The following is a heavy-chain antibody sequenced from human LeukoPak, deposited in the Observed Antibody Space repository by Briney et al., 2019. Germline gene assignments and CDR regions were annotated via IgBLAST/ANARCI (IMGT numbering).Heavy chain of an antibody. CDR3: ARRKQELPSFDY. V-gene: IGHV4-39*01. D-gene: IGHD6-13*01. CDR2: IYYSGST. CDR1: GGSISSSSYY. J-gene: IGHJ4*02. Sequence: SETLSLTCTVSGGSISSSSYYWGWIRQPPGKGLEWIGSIYYSGSTYYNPSLKSRVTISVDTSKNQFSLKLSSVTAADTAVYYCARRKQELPSFDYWGQGTLVTVSS.